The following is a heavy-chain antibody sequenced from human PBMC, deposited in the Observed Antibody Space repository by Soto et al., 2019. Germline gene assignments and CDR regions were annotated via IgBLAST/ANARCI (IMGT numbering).Heavy chain of an antibody. D-gene: IGHD2-15*01. CDR1: GVSISSSNW. V-gene: IGHV4-4*02. J-gene: IGHJ5*02. Sequence: PSETLSLTCAVSGVSISSSNWWSWVRQPPGKGLEWIGEIYHSGSTNYNPSLKSRVTISVDKSKNQFSLKLSSVTAADTAVYYCAISRVEVVAANTGRFDPWGQGTLVTVSS. CDR2: IYHSGST. CDR3: AISRVEVVAANTGRFDP.